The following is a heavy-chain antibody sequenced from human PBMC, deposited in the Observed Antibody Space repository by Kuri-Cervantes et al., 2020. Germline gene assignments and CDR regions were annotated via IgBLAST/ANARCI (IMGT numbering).Heavy chain of an antibody. D-gene: IGHD2-15*01. CDR1: GFTFSSYE. CDR3: ARGYCSGGSCYSAFDI. CDR2: ISSSGSTI. Sequence: GSLRLSCAASGFTFSSYEMNWVRQAPGKGLEWVSYISSSGSTIYYADSVKGRFTISRDNAKNSLYLQMNSLRAEDTAVYYCARGYCSGGSCYSAFDIWGQGTMVTVSS. V-gene: IGHV3-48*03. J-gene: IGHJ3*02.